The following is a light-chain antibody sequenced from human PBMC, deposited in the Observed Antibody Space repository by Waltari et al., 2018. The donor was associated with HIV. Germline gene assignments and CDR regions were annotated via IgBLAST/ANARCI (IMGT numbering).Light chain of an antibody. CDR3: QQYGDSQWT. J-gene: IGKJ1*01. V-gene: IGKV3-20*01. CDR1: QSVSSNY. CDR2: GSS. Sequence: EIVLTQSPGTLSLSPGERGTLSCRASQSVSSNYLAWYQQKPGQAPRLLIYGSSSRATGIPDRFSGSGSETDFTLTISRLEPEDFAVYYCQQYGDSQWTFGQGTKVEIK.